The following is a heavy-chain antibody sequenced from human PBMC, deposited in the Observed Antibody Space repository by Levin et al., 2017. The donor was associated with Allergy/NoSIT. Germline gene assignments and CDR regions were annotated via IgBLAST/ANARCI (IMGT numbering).Heavy chain of an antibody. Sequence: LSLPCAASGFTFSSFWMSWVRQAPGKGLEWVANIKQDGSNKYYVDSVRGRFTISRDNAKNSLYLQMNSLRAEDTAIYYCTRERHYSDTSGYHFDYWGQGTLVTVSS. J-gene: IGHJ4*02. CDR3: TRERHYSDTSGYHFDY. CDR1: GFTFSSFW. CDR2: IKQDGSNK. V-gene: IGHV3-7*01. D-gene: IGHD3-22*01.